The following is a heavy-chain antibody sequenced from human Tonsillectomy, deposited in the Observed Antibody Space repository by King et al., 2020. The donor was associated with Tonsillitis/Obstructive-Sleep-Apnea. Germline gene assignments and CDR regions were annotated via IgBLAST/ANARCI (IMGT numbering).Heavy chain of an antibody. V-gene: IGHV2-70*11. CDR3: ARIESSSWYLDY. Sequence: TLKESGPALVKPTQTLTLTCTFSGFSLSTSGMCVSWIRQPPGKALEWLARIDWDDDKYYSTSLKTRLTISKDTSKNQVVLTMTTMDPVHTATYYCARIESSSWYLDYWGQGTLVTVSS. CDR1: GFSLSTSGMC. CDR2: IDWDDDK. D-gene: IGHD6-13*01. J-gene: IGHJ4*02.